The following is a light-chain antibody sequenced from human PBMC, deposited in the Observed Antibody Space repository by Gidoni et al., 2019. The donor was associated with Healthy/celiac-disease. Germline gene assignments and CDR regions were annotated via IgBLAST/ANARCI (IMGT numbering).Light chain of an antibody. CDR3: QQRSNWPRIFT. Sequence: EIVLTQSPATLSLSPGERATLSCRASQSVSSYLAWYQQKPGQAPRPLIYDSSNRATGSPARFSGSGSGTDFTLTISSLEPEDFAVYYCQQRSNWPRIFTFGPGTKVDIK. CDR2: DSS. V-gene: IGKV3-11*01. CDR1: QSVSSY. J-gene: IGKJ3*01.